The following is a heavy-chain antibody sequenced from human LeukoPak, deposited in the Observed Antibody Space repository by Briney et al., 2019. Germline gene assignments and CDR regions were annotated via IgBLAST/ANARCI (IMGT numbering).Heavy chain of an antibody. CDR2: ISYSGST. Sequence: PSETLSLTCTVPGGSISSYYWNWIRQPPGKGLEWIGHISYSGSTKYNPSLKSRVTISGDTSKNQFSLRLSSVSAADTAVYYCARYTLNYGFDIWGQGTMVTVSS. V-gene: IGHV4-59*01. J-gene: IGHJ3*02. CDR3: ARYTLNYGFDI. CDR1: GGSISSYY. D-gene: IGHD3-9*01.